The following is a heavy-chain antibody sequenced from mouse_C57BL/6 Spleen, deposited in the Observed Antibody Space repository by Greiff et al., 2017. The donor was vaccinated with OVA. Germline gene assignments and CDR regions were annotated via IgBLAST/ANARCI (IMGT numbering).Heavy chain of an antibody. V-gene: IGHV1-19*01. Sequence: LVEPGASVKMSCKASGYTFTDYYMNWVKQSHGKSLEWIGVINPYNGGTSYNQKFKGKATLTVDKSSSTAYMELNSLTSEDSAVYYCARGGYYGSSTYYAMDYWGQGTSVTVSS. J-gene: IGHJ4*01. CDR3: ARGGYYGSSTYYAMDY. CDR1: GYTFTDYY. CDR2: INPYNGGT. D-gene: IGHD1-1*01.